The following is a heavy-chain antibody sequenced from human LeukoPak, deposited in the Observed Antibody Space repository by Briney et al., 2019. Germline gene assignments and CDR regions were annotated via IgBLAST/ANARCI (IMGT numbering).Heavy chain of an antibody. CDR3: ARTFFGEDAFDI. J-gene: IGHJ3*02. V-gene: IGHV4-39*07. CDR1: GGSISSSSYY. Sequence: PSETLSLTCTVSGGSISSSSYYWGWIRQPPGKGLEWIGSIYYSGSTYYNPSLKSRVTISVDTSKNQFSLKLSSVTAADTAVYYCARTFFGEDAFDIWGQGTMVTVSS. CDR2: IYYSGST. D-gene: IGHD3-10*01.